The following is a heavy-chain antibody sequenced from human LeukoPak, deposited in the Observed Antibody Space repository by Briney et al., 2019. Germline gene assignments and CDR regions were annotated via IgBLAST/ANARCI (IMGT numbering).Heavy chain of an antibody. CDR2: ISSSSSYI. CDR1: GFTFSSYS. J-gene: IGHJ4*02. Sequence: GGSLGLSCAAPGFTFSSYSMNWVRQAPGKGLEWVSSISSSSSYIYYADSVKGRFTISRDNAKNSLYLQMNSLRAEDTAVYYCARDGIVVVPAAIDFDYWGQGTLVTVSS. D-gene: IGHD2-2*01. CDR3: ARDGIVVVPAAIDFDY. V-gene: IGHV3-21*01.